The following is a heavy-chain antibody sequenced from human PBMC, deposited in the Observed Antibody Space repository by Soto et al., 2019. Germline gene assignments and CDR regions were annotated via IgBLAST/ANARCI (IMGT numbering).Heavy chain of an antibody. D-gene: IGHD2-8*01. CDR3: ARRYAGNFDY. Sequence: QVQLQESGPGLVKPSETLSLTCTVSGGSISSYYWSWIRQPPGKGLEWIGYIYYSGSTNYNPSLTSRIAISVAPSKIQFSLKLSSVTAADTAVYYCARRYAGNFDYWGQGTLVTVSS. J-gene: IGHJ4*02. CDR2: IYYSGST. CDR1: GGSISSYY. V-gene: IGHV4-59*01.